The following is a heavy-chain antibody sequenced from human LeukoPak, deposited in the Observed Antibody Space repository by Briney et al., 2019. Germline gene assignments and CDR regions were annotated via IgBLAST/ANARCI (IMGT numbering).Heavy chain of an antibody. CDR2: INHSGST. Sequence: KTSETLSLTCAVYGGSFSGYYWSWIRQPPGKGLEWIGEINHSGSTNYNPSLKSRVTISVDTSKNQFSLKLSSVTAADTAVYYCARDHGDGYNYPYYYYGMDVWGQGTTVTVSS. CDR1: GGSFSGYY. D-gene: IGHD5-24*01. CDR3: ARDHGDGYNYPYYYYGMDV. V-gene: IGHV4-34*01. J-gene: IGHJ6*02.